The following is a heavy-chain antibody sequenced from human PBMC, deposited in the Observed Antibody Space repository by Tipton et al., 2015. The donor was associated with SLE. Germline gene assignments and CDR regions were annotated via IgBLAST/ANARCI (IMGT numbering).Heavy chain of an antibody. CDR2: INPSGGST. D-gene: IGHD7-27*01. Sequence: QLVQSGAEVKKPGASVTVSCKASGYTFTSYYIHWVRQAPGQGLEWMGIINPSGGSTNYAQKFQGRVTMTRDTSSSTVYMELTSLRSEDTAVYYCAKGGTGKFDYWGQGTLVTVSS. J-gene: IGHJ4*02. CDR3: AKGGTGKFDY. CDR1: GYTFTSYY. V-gene: IGHV1-46*01.